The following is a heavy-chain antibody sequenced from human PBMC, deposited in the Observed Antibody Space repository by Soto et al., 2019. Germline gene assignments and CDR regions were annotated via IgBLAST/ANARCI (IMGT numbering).Heavy chain of an antibody. V-gene: IGHV1-2*04. Sequence: PSVKVSCKASGYTFTGYYMHWVRQAPGQGLEWMGWINPNSGGTNYAQKFQGWVTMTRDTSISTAYMELSRLRSDDTAVYYCARDSGIQLWFLDYWGQGTLVTVSS. CDR2: INPNSGGT. J-gene: IGHJ4*02. D-gene: IGHD5-18*01. CDR3: ARDSGIQLWFLDY. CDR1: GYTFTGYY.